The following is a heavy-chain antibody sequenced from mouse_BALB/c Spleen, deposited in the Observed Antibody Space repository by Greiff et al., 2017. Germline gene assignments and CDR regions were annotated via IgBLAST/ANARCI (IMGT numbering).Heavy chain of an antibody. CDR3: ALWKDGFDY. V-gene: IGHV5-17*02. D-gene: IGHD1-1*02. CDR1: GFTFSSFG. Sequence: EVKLMESGGGLVQPGGSRKLSCAASGFTFSSFGMHWVRQAPEKGLEWVAYISSGSSTIYYADTVKGRFTISRDNPKNTLFLQMTSLRSEDTAMYYCALWKDGFDYWGQGTTLTVSS. CDR2: ISSGSSTI. J-gene: IGHJ2*01.